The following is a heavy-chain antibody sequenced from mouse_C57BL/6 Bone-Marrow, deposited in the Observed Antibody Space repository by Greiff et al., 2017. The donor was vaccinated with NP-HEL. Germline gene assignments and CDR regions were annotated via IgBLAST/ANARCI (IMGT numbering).Heavy chain of an antibody. D-gene: IGHD6-1*01. Sequence: QVQLQQPGAELVRPGTSVKLSCKASGYTFTSYWMHWVKQRPGQGLEWIGVIDPSDSYTNYNQKFKGKATLTVDTSASTAYMQLSSLTSEDSAVYYCARDLWGYWGRGTTHTVSS. CDR1: GYTFTSYW. CDR3: ARDLWGY. J-gene: IGHJ2*01. CDR2: IDPSDSYT. V-gene: IGHV1-59*01.